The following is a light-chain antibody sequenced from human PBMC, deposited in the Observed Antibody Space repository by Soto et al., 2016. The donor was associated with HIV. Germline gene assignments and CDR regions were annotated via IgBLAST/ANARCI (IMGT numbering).Light chain of an antibody. V-gene: IGLV3-21*04. Sequence: SYELTQPPSVSVAPGETATLTCGGTNIGSKTVHWYQQKPGQAPMMVIYDDTDRPSGIPERFSAANSGNTATLTISRVEAGDEADYYCQVWHSSSAHYVFGPGTKVTVL. CDR2: DDT. CDR3: QVWHSSSAHYV. CDR1: NIGSKT. J-gene: IGLJ1*01.